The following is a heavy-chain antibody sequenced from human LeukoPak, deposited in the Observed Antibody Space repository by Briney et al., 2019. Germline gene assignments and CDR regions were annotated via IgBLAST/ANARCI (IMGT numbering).Heavy chain of an antibody. Sequence: SETLSLTCAVYGGSFSGYYWSWIRQPPGKGLEWIGEINHSGSTNYNPSLKSRVTISVDTSKNQFSLKLSSVTAADTAVYYCARRGRIAAAGYFDYWGQGNLVTVSS. CDR1: GGSFSGYY. CDR3: ARRGRIAAAGYFDY. CDR2: INHSGST. V-gene: IGHV4-34*01. D-gene: IGHD6-13*01. J-gene: IGHJ4*02.